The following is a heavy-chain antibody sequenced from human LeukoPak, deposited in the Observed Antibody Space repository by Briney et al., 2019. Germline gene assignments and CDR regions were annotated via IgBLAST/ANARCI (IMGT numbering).Heavy chain of an antibody. V-gene: IGHV3-15*01. CDR1: GFTFNTAW. CDR2: IKSKISGGTT. J-gene: IGHJ4*02. Sequence: GSLRLSCPASGFTFNTAWMSWVRQAPGKGLEWVGRIKSKISGGTTDYAAPVKGRFTISRDDSKNTVYLQMNSLKTEDTAVYYCTAEYYGSLIYWGQGTLVTVSS. D-gene: IGHD3-10*01. CDR3: TAEYYGSLIY.